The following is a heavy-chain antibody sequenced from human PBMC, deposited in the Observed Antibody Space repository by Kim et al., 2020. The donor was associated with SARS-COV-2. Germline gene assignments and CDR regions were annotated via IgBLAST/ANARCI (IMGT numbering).Heavy chain of an antibody. V-gene: IGHV4-39*07. CDR3: GTGGGGLY. Sequence: SETLSLTCTVSGGSISSSSYYWGWIRQPPGKGLEWIGSIYYSGSTYYNPSLKSRVTISVDTSKNQFSLKLSSVTAADTAVYYCGTGGGGLYWGQGTLVTVSS. J-gene: IGHJ4*02. CDR1: GGSISSSSYY. CDR2: IYYSGST. D-gene: IGHD2-15*01.